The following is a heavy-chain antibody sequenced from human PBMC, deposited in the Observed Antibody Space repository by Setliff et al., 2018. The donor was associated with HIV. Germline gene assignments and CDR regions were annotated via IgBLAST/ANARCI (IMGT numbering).Heavy chain of an antibody. Sequence: ASVKVSCKASGYTFTGYYVHWVRQAPGQGLEWVGRINPNSGDTNYAQKFQGRVTMTRDTSISTAYMELSRLRSDNTAVYYCARRGRQQSDAFDIWGQGTMVTVSS. D-gene: IGHD6-13*01. J-gene: IGHJ3*02. CDR3: ARRGRQQSDAFDI. V-gene: IGHV1-2*06. CDR1: GYTFTGYY. CDR2: INPNSGDT.